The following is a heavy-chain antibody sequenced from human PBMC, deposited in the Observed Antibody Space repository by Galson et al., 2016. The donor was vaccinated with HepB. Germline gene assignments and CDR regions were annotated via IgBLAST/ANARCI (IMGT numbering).Heavy chain of an antibody. CDR2: ISYDGNIK. J-gene: IGHJ4*02. Sequence: SLRLSCAASGFPFSSYAIHWVRQAPGKGLEWVTFISYDGNIKEYADSVKGRFTISRDNSNNTVYLEMNSLRPEDTAVYYCARDILVRGAPNVFWGQGTLVTVSS. CDR3: ARDILVRGAPNVF. V-gene: IGHV3-30-3*01. D-gene: IGHD3-10*01. CDR1: GFPFSSYA.